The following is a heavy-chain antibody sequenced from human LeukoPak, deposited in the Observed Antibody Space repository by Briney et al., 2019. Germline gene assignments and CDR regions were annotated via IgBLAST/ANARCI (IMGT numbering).Heavy chain of an antibody. CDR1: GGSISGYF. Sequence: ETLSLTCTVSGGSISGYFWIWIRQPPGKGLEWIAYMYYSGSTYYNPSLKSRVTISVDTSKNQFSLKLSSATAADTAVYYCARRGMVRGVIIINYFDYWGQGTLVTVSS. CDR2: MYYSGST. CDR3: ARRGMVRGVIIINYFDY. V-gene: IGHV4-59*08. J-gene: IGHJ4*02. D-gene: IGHD3-10*01.